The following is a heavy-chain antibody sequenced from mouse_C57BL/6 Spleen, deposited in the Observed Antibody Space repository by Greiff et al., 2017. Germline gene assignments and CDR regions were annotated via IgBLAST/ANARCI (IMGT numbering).Heavy chain of an antibody. D-gene: IGHD1-1*01. V-gene: IGHV5-17*01. Sequence: EVQRVESGGGLVKPGGSLKLSCAASGFTFSDYGMHWVRQAPEKGLEWVAYISSGSSTIYYADTVKGRFTISRDNAKNTLFLQMTSLRSEDTAMYYCARWGYYGSSHWYFDVWGTGTTVTVSS. CDR1: GFTFSDYG. CDR3: ARWGYYGSSHWYFDV. CDR2: ISSGSSTI. J-gene: IGHJ1*03.